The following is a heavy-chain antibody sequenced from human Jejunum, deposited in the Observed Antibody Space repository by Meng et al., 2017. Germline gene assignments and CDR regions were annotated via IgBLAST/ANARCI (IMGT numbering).Heavy chain of an antibody. D-gene: IGHD2-2*01. CDR2: SSYRSKWYS. CDR1: EYSVSRNYTA. Sequence: VPLQPAGPGLGKPSQALSLPSRPSEYSVSRNYTASNWVTPSPSRGPGWLGRSSYRSKWYSDYAVSVQSRIPHNPDPSKNQLSLQLNSVTPDVTPVYYCAKDLSRLLRSWGQGTLVTVSS. CDR3: AKDLSRLLRS. V-gene: IGHV6-1*01. J-gene: IGHJ5*02.